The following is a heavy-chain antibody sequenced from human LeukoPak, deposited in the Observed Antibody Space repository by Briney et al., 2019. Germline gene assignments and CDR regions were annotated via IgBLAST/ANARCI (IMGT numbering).Heavy chain of an antibody. CDR2: ISSSSSYT. Sequence: GGSLRLSCAASGFTFSDYYMSWIRQAPGKGLEWVSYISSSSSYTNYADSVKGRFTISRDNAKNSLYLQMKSLRAEDTAVYYCARAHYGSGAPFDYWGQGTLVTVSS. D-gene: IGHD3-10*01. CDR1: GFTFSDYY. CDR3: ARAHYGSGAPFDY. V-gene: IGHV3-11*03. J-gene: IGHJ4*02.